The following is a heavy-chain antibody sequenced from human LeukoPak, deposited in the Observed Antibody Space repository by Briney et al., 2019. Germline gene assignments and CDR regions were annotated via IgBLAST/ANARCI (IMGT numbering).Heavy chain of an antibody. CDR2: TSGSGGST. Sequence: GGSLRLSCAASGFTFSSYAMSWVRQAPGKGLEWVSATSGSGGSTYYADSVKGRFTISRDNSKNTLYLQMNSLRAEDTAVYYCAKDYYYGSGTYWGQGTLVTVSS. CDR3: AKDYYYGSGTY. CDR1: GFTFSSYA. V-gene: IGHV3-23*01. J-gene: IGHJ4*02. D-gene: IGHD3-10*01.